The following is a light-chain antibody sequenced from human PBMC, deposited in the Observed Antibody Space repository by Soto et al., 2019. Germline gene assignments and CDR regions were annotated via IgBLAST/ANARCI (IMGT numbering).Light chain of an antibody. V-gene: IGKV2-28*01. Sequence: EIVMTQSPLSLPVTPGEPASISCRSSQSLLHSNGYNYLDWYLQKPGQSPQLLIYLGSNRASGVPDRFSRRGSDTDFTLTISRLEAEDVGFYYCMQALHTGTFGPGTKVDI. CDR1: QSLLHSNGYNY. J-gene: IGKJ3*01. CDR2: LGS. CDR3: MQALHTGT.